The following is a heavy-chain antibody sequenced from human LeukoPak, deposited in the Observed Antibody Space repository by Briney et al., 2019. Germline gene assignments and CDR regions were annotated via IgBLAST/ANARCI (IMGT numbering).Heavy chain of an antibody. Sequence: RGSLRLSCAASGFTFSSYSMNWVRQAPGKGLEWVSSISSSSSYIYYADSVKGRFTISRDNAKNSLYLQMNSLRAEDTAVYYCAKDSPYAYYGSGSYWDYWGQGTLVTVSS. CDR1: GFTFSSYS. V-gene: IGHV3-21*04. CDR3: AKDSPYAYYGSGSYWDY. CDR2: ISSSSSYI. J-gene: IGHJ4*02. D-gene: IGHD3-10*01.